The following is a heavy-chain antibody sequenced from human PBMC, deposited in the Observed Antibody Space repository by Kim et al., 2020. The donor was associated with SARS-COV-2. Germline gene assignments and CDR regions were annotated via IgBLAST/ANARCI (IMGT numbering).Heavy chain of an antibody. V-gene: IGHV3-13*01. CDR1: GFTFSSYD. Sequence: GGSLRLSCAASGFTFSSYDMHWVRQATGKGLEWVSAIGTAGDTYYPGSVKGRFTISRENAKNSLYLQMNSLRAGDTAVYYCARGPWAAGYYYGMDVWGQGTTVTVSS. J-gene: IGHJ6*02. D-gene: IGHD6-13*01. CDR2: IGTAGDT. CDR3: ARGPWAAGYYYGMDV.